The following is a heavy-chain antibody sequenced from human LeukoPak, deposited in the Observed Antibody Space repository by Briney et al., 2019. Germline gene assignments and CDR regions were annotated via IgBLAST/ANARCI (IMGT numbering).Heavy chain of an antibody. CDR3: ARAGGDYVAFDY. Sequence: PSETLSLTCTVSGGSISSYYWSWIRQPPGKGLEWIGYIYYSGSTYYNPSLKSRVTISVDTSKYQFSLKLSSVTAADTAVYYCARAGGDYVAFDYWGQGTLVTVSS. V-gene: IGHV4-59*08. CDR1: GGSISSYY. J-gene: IGHJ4*02. D-gene: IGHD4-17*01. CDR2: IYYSGST.